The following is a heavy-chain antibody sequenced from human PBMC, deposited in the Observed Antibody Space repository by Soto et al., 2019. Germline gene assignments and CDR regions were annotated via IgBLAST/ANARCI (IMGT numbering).Heavy chain of an antibody. V-gene: IGHV4-4*02. Sequence: PSETLSLTCAVAGNSLSSSNWWTWFRQPPGKGLEWLGEVYYTGTTNYNPSLERRVTISVDKSKNQFSLKVNSVTAADTAVYYCASDPSLATRAFDIWGQGTMVTVSS. D-gene: IGHD6-6*01. CDR3: ASDPSLATRAFDI. CDR1: GNSLSSSNW. J-gene: IGHJ3*02. CDR2: VYYTGTT.